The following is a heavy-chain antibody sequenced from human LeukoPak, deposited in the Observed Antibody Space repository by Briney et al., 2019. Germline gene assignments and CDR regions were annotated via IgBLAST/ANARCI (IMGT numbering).Heavy chain of an antibody. V-gene: IGHV3-66*04. CDR1: GFTVSSNY. CDR3: ARHLNYYLDY. CDR2: IYSGGDT. D-gene: IGHD3-10*01. Sequence: GGSLRLSCAASGFTVSSNYMGWVRQAPGKGLEWVSVIYSGGDTYYADSVKGRFTISRDNSKNMIYLEMSSLKAEDTAVYYCARHLNYYLDYWGQGTLVTVSS. J-gene: IGHJ4*02.